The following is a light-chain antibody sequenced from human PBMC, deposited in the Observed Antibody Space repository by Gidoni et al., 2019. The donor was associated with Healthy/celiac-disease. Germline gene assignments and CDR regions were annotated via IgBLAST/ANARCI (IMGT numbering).Light chain of an antibody. CDR1: SLRSYY. CDR3: NSRDSSGNHLRV. Sequence: SSELTQDPAVSVAFRQTVRITCQGDSLRSYYASWYQQKPGQAPVLVIYGKNNRPSGIPDRFSGSSSGNTASLTITGAQAEDEADYYCNSRDSSGNHLRVFGGGTKLTVL. V-gene: IGLV3-19*01. J-gene: IGLJ3*02. CDR2: GKN.